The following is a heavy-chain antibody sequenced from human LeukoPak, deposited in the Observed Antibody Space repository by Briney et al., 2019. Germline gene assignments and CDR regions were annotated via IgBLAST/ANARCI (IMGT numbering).Heavy chain of an antibody. CDR1: GYSINSGYY. J-gene: IGHJ4*02. D-gene: IGHD4-23*01. CDR2: IYHSGST. Sequence: SETLSLTCAVSGYSINSGYYCGWIRQPPGKGLEWIGSIYHSGSTYYNPSLKSRVTISVDTSKNQFSLKLSSVTAADTAVYYCARHSLSVTYFDYWGQGTLVTVSS. V-gene: IGHV4-38-2*01. CDR3: ARHSLSVTYFDY.